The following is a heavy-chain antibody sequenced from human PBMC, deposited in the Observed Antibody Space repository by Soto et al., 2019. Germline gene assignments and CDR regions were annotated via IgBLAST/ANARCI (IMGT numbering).Heavy chain of an antibody. J-gene: IGHJ4*02. Sequence: QVQLQESGPGLVKPSETLSLTCTVSGGSVSSGSYYWSWILQPPGKGLEWIGYIYYSGSTNYNPSLKSRVTIAVDTSKNQFSLKLSSVTAADTAVYYCARISGYSYGLPPYFDYWGQGTLVTVSS. CDR2: IYYSGST. V-gene: IGHV4-61*01. CDR3: ARISGYSYGLPPYFDY. CDR1: GGSVSSGSYY. D-gene: IGHD5-18*01.